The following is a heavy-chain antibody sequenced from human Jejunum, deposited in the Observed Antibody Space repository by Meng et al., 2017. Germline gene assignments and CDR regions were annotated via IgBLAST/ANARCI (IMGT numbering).Heavy chain of an antibody. D-gene: IGHD3-10*01. J-gene: IGHJ4*02. V-gene: IGHV4-39*07. CDR3: ARTFVRGVNDY. CDR1: VGSISSSSYY. Sequence: GSLRLSCTVSVGSISSSSYYWGWIRQPPGKGLEWIGSIYYSGSTYYNPSLKSRVTILVDTSKNQFSLKLSSVTAADTAVYYCARTFVRGVNDYWGQGTLVTVPS. CDR2: IYYSGST.